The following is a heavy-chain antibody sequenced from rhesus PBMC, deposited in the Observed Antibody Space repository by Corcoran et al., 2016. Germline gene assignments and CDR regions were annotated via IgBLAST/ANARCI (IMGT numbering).Heavy chain of an antibody. J-gene: IGHJ5-1*01. CDR3: AREPGLGITTTRGFDV. Sequence: QVKLQQWAAGLVKPSETLSLTCAVYGGSISGYYYWSWLRQAQGKGLEWIGNLGGNSASTNKTTAPKNPVTISKATSMKQVSLKLRSVTAADTAVDYCAREPGLGITTTRGFDVWGPGVLVTVSS. CDR2: LGGNSAST. V-gene: IGHV4-73*01. CDR1: GGSISGYYY. D-gene: IGHD1-26*01.